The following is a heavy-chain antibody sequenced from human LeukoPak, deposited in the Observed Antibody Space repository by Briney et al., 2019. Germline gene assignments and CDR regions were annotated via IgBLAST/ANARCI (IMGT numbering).Heavy chain of an antibody. CDR1: GFTFSSYG. CDR2: ISYDGSNK. J-gene: IGHJ4*02. Sequence: GGSLRLSCAASGFTFSSYGMHWVRQAPGKGLEWVAVISYDGSNKYYADSVKGRFTISRDNSKNTLYLQMNSLRAEDTAVYYCAKQRYSSDFYFDYWGQGTLVTVSS. D-gene: IGHD6-19*01. V-gene: IGHV3-30*18. CDR3: AKQRYSSDFYFDY.